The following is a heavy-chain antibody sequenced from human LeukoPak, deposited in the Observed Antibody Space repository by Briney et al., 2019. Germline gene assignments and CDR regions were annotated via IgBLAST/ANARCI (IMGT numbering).Heavy chain of an antibody. D-gene: IGHD5-12*01. CDR3: ARGLRLYSGYDFLRC. Sequence: PAESLSLTCAVYGGSFSGYYWSWIRQPPGKGLEWIGEINHGGSTTYNASLKSRVTILVKTSNNHFLLKQSAVTGADTAVYYCARGLRLYSGYDFLRCWGQGTLVTVS. J-gene: IGHJ4*02. CDR2: INHGGST. V-gene: IGHV4-34*01. CDR1: GGSFSGYY.